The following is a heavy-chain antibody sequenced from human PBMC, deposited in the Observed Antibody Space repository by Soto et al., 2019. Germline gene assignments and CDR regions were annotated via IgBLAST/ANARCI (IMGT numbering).Heavy chain of an antibody. CDR2: IYYSGST. CDR1: GGSISSYY. J-gene: IGHJ6*03. CDR3: ASAVVAARPGGDYYYYYMDV. V-gene: IGHV4-59*01. D-gene: IGHD6-6*01. Sequence: PSETLSLTCTVSGGSISSYYWSWIRQPPGKGLEWIGYIYYSGSTNYNPSLKSRVTISVDTSKNQFSLKLSSVTAADTAVYYCASAVVAARPGGDYYYYYMDVWGKGTTVTVSS.